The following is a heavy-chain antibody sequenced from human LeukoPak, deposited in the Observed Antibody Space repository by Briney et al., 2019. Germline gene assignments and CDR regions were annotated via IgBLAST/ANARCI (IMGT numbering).Heavy chain of an antibody. D-gene: IGHD4-17*01. CDR3: ARGPTVKYFDY. V-gene: IGHV4-39*07. CDR1: RGSISSTTYY. Sequence: SETLSLTCTVSRGSISSTTYYWGWIRQPPGKGLEWIGTIYYSGSTYYNPSLKSRVTISVDTSQNQFSLKLSSVTAADTAVYYCARGPTVKYFDYWGQGTLVNVSS. CDR2: IYYSGST. J-gene: IGHJ4*02.